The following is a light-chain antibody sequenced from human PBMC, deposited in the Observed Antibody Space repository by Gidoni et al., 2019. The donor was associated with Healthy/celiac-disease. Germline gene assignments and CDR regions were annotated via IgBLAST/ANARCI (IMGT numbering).Light chain of an antibody. V-gene: IGKV3-20*01. CDR3: QQYGSSPHT. J-gene: IGKJ2*01. CDR1: QSVSSSY. Sequence: EIVLTQSPGTLSLSPGERATLSCRASQSVSSSYFAWYQQKPGQAPRLLIYGASSRATGIPDRFSGSGSGTDFTLTTSRLEPEDFAVYYCQQYGSSPHTFGQGTKLEIK. CDR2: GAS.